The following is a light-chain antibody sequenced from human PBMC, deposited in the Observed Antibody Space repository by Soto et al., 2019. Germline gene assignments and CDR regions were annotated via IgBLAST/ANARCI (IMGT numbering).Light chain of an antibody. J-gene: IGKJ4*01. CDR3: QQLNSYRLT. CDR2: AAS. Sequence: AVRMTLSPSSLPTSTGNSVTITCRASQGISSYLAWYQQKPGKAPKLLIYAASTLESGVPSRFSGSGSGTDFTLSINSLQPEDFATYYCQQLNSYRLTFGRGTKVDIK. V-gene: IGKV1-8*01. CDR1: QGISSY.